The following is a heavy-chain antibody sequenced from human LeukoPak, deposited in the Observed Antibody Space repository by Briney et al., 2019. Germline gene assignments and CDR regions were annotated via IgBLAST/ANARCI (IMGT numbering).Heavy chain of an antibody. Sequence: PGGSLRLSCAASGFTFSSYWMSWVRQAPGKGLEWVANIKQDGSEKYYVDSVKGRFIISRDNAKNSLYLQMNSLRAEDTAVYYCAVSPIAVAGAYRGQGTLVTVSS. D-gene: IGHD6-19*01. V-gene: IGHV3-7*03. J-gene: IGHJ4*02. CDR1: GFTFSSYW. CDR3: AVSPIAVAGAY. CDR2: IKQDGSEK.